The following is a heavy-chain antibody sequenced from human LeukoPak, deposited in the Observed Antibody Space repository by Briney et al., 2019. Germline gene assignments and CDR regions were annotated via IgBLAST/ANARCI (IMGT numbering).Heavy chain of an antibody. V-gene: IGHV3-21*01. J-gene: IGHJ3*02. CDR3: ARVKSSGWPSGAFDI. CDR1: GFTFSSYS. Sequence: GGSLRLSCAASGFTFSSYSMNWVRQAPGKGLEWVSSISSSSSYIYYADSVKGRFTISRDNAKNSLYLQMNSLRAEDTAVYYCARVKSSGWPSGAFDIWGQGTMVTVSS. CDR2: ISSSSSYI. D-gene: IGHD6-19*01.